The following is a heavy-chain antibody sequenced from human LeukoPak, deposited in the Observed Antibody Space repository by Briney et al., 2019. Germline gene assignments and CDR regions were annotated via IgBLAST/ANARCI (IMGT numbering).Heavy chain of an antibody. J-gene: IGHJ4*02. V-gene: IGHV4-39*01. D-gene: IGHD3-10*01. CDR3: ARTGGANPTWFTYYFDY. Sequence: SETLSLTCTVSGDSISSSSYYWGWIRQPPGKGLECIGSIYYSGSTYYNPSLKSRGTISADTSKNQFSLKLSSVTAADTAVYYCARTGGANPTWFTYYFDYWGQGTLVTVSS. CDR1: GDSISSSSYY. CDR2: IYYSGST.